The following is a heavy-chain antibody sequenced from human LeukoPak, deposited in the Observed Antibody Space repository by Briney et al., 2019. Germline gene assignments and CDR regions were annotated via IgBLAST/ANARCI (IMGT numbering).Heavy chain of an antibody. CDR1: GYTFSSYG. D-gene: IGHD4-23*01. V-gene: IGHV1-18*01. J-gene: IGHJ4*02. CDR3: ARDDGGNSIY. CDR2: ISAYNGNT. Sequence: ASVKVSCKAAGYTFSSYGISWVRQAPGQGPEWMGWISAYNGNTNYAQKLQGRVTMTTDTSTSTAYMELRSLRSDDTAVYYCARDDGGNSIYWGQGTLVTVSS.